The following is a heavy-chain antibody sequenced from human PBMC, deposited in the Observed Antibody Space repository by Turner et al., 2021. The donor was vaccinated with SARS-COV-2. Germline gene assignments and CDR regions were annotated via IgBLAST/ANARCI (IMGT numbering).Heavy chain of an antibody. CDR1: GYTLTELS. CDR2: FDPEDGET. CDR3: ATGGWALRFFDGLYGMDV. J-gene: IGHJ6*02. Sequence: QVQLVQSGAEVKKPGAPVKVSCQVSGYTLTELSMHWVRQAPGKGLEWMGGFDPEDGETIYAQKFQGRVTMTEDTSTDTAYMELSSLRSEDTAVYYCATGGWALRFFDGLYGMDVWGQGTTVTVSS. V-gene: IGHV1-24*01. D-gene: IGHD3-9*01.